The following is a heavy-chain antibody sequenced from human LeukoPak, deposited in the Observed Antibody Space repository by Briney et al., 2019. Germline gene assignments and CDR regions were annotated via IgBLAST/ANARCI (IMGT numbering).Heavy chain of an antibody. CDR3: ARDRVTDTQLLWFGESQGYYGMDV. J-gene: IGHJ6*02. CDR2: INTNTGNP. Sequence: ASAKVSCKASGYTFTSYAMNWVRQAPGQGLEWMGWINTNTGNPTYAQGFTGRFVFSLDTSVSTAYLQISSLKAEDTAVYYCARDRVTDTQLLWFGESQGYYGMDVWGQGTTVTVSS. V-gene: IGHV7-4-1*02. D-gene: IGHD3-10*01. CDR1: GYTFTSYA.